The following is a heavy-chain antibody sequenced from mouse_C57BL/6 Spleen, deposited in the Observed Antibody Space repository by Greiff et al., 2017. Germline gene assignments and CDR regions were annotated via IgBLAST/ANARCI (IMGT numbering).Heavy chain of an antibody. CDR2: IYPSDSET. Sequence: QVQLQQPGAELVRPGSSVKLSCKASGYTFTSYWMDWVKQRPGQGLEWIGNIYPSDSETHYNQKFKDKATLTVDKSSSTAYMQLSSLTSEDSAVYYCALKEGGNYEAWFAYWGQGTLVTVSA. D-gene: IGHD2-1*01. CDR3: ALKEGGNYEAWFAY. V-gene: IGHV1-61*01. J-gene: IGHJ3*01. CDR1: GYTFTSYW.